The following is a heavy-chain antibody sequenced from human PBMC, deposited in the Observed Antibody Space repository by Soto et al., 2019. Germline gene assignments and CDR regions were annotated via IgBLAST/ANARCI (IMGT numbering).Heavy chain of an antibody. J-gene: IGHJ4*02. V-gene: IGHV3-30*18. D-gene: IGHD1-26*01. CDR1: GFTFSSYG. CDR2: ISYDGSNK. CDR3: AKDRRKWELHFDY. Sequence: QVQLVESGGGVVQPGRSPRLSCAASGFTFSSYGLHWVRQAPGKGLEWVAVISYDGSNKYYADSVKGRFTISRDNSKNTLYLQMNSLRAEDTAVYYCAKDRRKWELHFDYWGQGTLVTVSS.